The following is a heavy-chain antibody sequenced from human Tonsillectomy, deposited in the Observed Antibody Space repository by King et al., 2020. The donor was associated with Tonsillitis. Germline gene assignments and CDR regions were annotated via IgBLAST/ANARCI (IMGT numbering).Heavy chain of an antibody. Sequence: VQLVESGGGLVKPGGSLRLSCAASGFSFNNAWMNWVRQAPGKGLEWVGRIRSKTDGGTTDYAAPVKGRVTISRDDSKNTVYLQMNSLKAADTTVYYCTTTDDSSGYYYSNWFDPWGQGTLVTVSS. J-gene: IGHJ5*02. CDR3: TTTDDSSGYYYSNWFDP. CDR1: GFSFNNAW. CDR2: IRSKTDGGTT. V-gene: IGHV3-15*01. D-gene: IGHD3-22*01.